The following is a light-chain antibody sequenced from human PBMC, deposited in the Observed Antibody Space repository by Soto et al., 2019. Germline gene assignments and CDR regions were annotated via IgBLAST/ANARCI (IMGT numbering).Light chain of an antibody. V-gene: IGLV1-40*01. J-gene: IGLJ1*01. CDR3: PSYVTILRGV. Sequence: QSVLTQPPSVSGAPGQRVTISCTGSSSNIGAGYDVHWYQQFPGTAPKLLIYANNNRPSGVPDRFSASMSGTSASLAITGLQADDDADYYFPSYVTILRGVLGTGTKLTVL. CDR1: SSNIGAGYD. CDR2: ANN.